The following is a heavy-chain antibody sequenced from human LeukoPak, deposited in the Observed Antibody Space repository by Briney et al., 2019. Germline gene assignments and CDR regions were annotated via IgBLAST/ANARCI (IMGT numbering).Heavy chain of an antibody. CDR1: GFTFSSYG. J-gene: IGHJ4*02. Sequence: GSLRLSCAASGFTFSSYGMHWVRQAPGKGLEWVAVIWYGGSNKYYADSVKGRFTISRDNSKNTLYLQMNSLRAEDTAVYYCAKTYCSGGSCYSVYFDYWGQGTLVTVSS. CDR2: IWYGGSNK. D-gene: IGHD2-15*01. V-gene: IGHV3-33*08. CDR3: AKTYCSGGSCYSVYFDY.